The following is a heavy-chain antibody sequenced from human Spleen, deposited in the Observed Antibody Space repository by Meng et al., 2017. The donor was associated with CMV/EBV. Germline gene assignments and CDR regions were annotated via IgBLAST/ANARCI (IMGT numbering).Heavy chain of an antibody. CDR1: GFTFSSYD. Sequence: GESLKISCAACGFTFSSYDMHWVRQATGKGLEWVSAISTAGDTYYPGSVKGQFTISRENAKNSLYLQMNSLRAGDTAVYYCARNGKQGWLVRYYYYYGMDVWDQGTTVTVSS. V-gene: IGHV3-13*03. D-gene: IGHD6-19*01. J-gene: IGHJ6*02. CDR3: ARNGKQGWLVRYYYYYGMDV. CDR2: ISTAGDT.